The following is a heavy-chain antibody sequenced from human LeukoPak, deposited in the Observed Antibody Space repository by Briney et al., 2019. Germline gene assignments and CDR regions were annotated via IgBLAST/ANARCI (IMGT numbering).Heavy chain of an antibody. D-gene: IGHD1-26*01. CDR1: GFTFSSHW. J-gene: IGHJ4*02. Sequence: PGGSLRLSCAASGFTFSSHWMHWVRQTPGKGLVWVSRIKSDGRSVDYADSVKGRFTISRDNAKNTLYLQMNSLRAEDMAVYYCVRDGVGAPPFDYWGQGALVTVSS. CDR3: VRDGVGAPPFDY. CDR2: IKSDGRSV. V-gene: IGHV3-74*01.